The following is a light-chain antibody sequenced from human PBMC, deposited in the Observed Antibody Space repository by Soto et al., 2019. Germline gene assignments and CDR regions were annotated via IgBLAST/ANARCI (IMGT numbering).Light chain of an antibody. Sequence: DIQMTQSPSTLSASVGDRVTITCRASQSIGSGLAWYQQKPGKNPNLLIYRVSSLQSGVPSRFSGCGSGTDFTLSIINLQPADFATYYCQQYNSNPYSFGQGPRLEI. CDR2: RVS. V-gene: IGKV1-5*03. CDR1: QSIGSG. J-gene: IGKJ2*01. CDR3: QQYNSNPYS.